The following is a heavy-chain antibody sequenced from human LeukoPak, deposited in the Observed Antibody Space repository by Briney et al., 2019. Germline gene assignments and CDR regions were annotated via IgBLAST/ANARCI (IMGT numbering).Heavy chain of an antibody. CDR2: INWNGGST. J-gene: IGHJ4*02. CDR3: ARGHIDYAFDC. V-gene: IGHV3-20*04. CDR1: GFTFDDYG. D-gene: IGHD4-17*01. Sequence: GGSLRLSCAASGFTFDDYGMSWVRQAPGKGLEWVSGINWNGGSTGYADSVKGRFTISRDNAKKSLDLQMNSLRAEDTALHYCARGHIDYAFDCWGQGTLVTVSS.